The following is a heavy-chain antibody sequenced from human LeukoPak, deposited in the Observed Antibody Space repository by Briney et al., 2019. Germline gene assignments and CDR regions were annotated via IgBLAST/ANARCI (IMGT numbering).Heavy chain of an antibody. CDR1: GGSFSGYY. CDR2: INHSGST. V-gene: IGHV4-34*01. CDR3: ARVPYYYDSSDFDY. D-gene: IGHD3-22*01. J-gene: IGHJ4*02. Sequence: PSGTLSLTCAVYGGSFSGYYWSWIRQPPGKGLEWIGEINHSGSTNYNPSLKSQVTISVDTSKNQFSLKLSSVTAADTAVYYCARVPYYYDSSDFDYWGQGTLVTVSS.